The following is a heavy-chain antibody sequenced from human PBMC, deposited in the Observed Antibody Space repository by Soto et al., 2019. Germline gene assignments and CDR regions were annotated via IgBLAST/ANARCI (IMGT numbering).Heavy chain of an antibody. J-gene: IGHJ6*03. CDR2: IYYSGST. V-gene: IGHV4-39*01. Sequence: QLQLQESGPGLVKPSETLSLTCTVSGGSISSSSYYWGWIRQPPGKGLEWIGSIYYSGSTYYNPSLKSRVTISVDTSKNQFSLKLSSVTAADTAVYYCARHGGFVHCSGGSCYTHYYYYYYYMDVWGKGTTVTVSS. CDR3: ARHGGFVHCSGGSCYTHYYYYYYYMDV. D-gene: IGHD2-15*01. CDR1: GGSISSSSYY.